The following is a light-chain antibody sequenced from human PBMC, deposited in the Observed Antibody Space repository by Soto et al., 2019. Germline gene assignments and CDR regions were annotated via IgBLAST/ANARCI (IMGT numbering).Light chain of an antibody. CDR3: SSDTSSGNYV. CDR1: SSDVGGYNY. Sequence: QSALTQPASVSGSPGQSIAISCTGTSSDVGGYNYVSWYQQHPGKAPNLMIYDVSNRPSGVSNRFSGSKSGNTASLTISGLQDEEEADYYCSSDTSSGNYVFGTGTKLTVL. V-gene: IGLV2-14*03. CDR2: DVS. J-gene: IGLJ1*01.